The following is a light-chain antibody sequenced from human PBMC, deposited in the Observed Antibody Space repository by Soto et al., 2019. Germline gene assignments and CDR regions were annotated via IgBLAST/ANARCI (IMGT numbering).Light chain of an antibody. CDR2: DAS. CDR1: QSISSY. V-gene: IGKV1-5*01. CDR3: QQYNGYIS. Sequence: DIQMTQSPSSLSASVGDRVTITCRASQSISSYLNWYQQKPGKAPELLIYDASKLRSGGPSRFGGSGSGTEFTLTISSLYPDDFATYYCQQYNGYISFGPGTKVDIK. J-gene: IGKJ3*01.